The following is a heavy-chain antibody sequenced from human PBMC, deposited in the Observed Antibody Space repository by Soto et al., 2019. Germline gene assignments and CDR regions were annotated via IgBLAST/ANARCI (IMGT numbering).Heavy chain of an antibody. V-gene: IGHV1-69*01. CDR3: ARNPFLSCPRKVYYYYYYGMDV. J-gene: IGHJ6*02. CDR2: IIPIFGTA. Sequence: QVQLVQSGAEVKKPGSSVKVSCKASGGTFSSYAISWVRQAPGQGLEWMGGIIPIFGTANYAQKFQGRVTITADESTSTAYKELSSLRSEDTAVYYCARNPFLSCPRKVYYYYYYGMDVWGQGTTVTGSS. CDR1: GGTFSSYA. D-gene: IGHD3-3*01.